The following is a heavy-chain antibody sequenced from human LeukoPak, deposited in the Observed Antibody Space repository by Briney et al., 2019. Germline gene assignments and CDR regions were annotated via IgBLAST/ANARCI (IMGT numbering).Heavy chain of an antibody. CDR1: GSTFSSYG. Sequence: GGSLRLSCAASGSTFSSYGMHWVRQAPGKGLEWVAVISYDGSNKYYADSVKGRFTISRDNSKNTLYLQMNSLRDEDTAVYYCARGITIFGVVIHYYYYGMDVWGQGTTVTVSS. CDR2: ISYDGSNK. CDR3: ARGITIFGVVIHYYYYGMDV. V-gene: IGHV3-30*03. D-gene: IGHD3-3*01. J-gene: IGHJ6*02.